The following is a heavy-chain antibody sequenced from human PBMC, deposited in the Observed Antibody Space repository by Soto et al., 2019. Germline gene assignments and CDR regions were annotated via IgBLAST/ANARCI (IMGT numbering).Heavy chain of an antibody. CDR2: INPSEGTA. V-gene: IGHV1-46*01. Sequence: ASVKVSCKASGYTFTSYYVHWVRQAPGQGLEWVGVINPSEGTATYAQTFQGRVTMTRDTSTSTVYMDLSSLRSEDTAVYYCARSRTTDYYYGMDVWGQGTTVTVSS. CDR1: GYTFTSYY. J-gene: IGHJ6*02. D-gene: IGHD4-17*01. CDR3: ARSRTTDYYYGMDV.